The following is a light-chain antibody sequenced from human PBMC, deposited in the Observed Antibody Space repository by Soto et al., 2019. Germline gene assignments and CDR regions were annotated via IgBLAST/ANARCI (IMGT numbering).Light chain of an antibody. J-gene: IGLJ2*01. V-gene: IGLV1-40*01. CDR2: VNN. CDR1: SSNIGAGYD. CDR3: QSYDSSLSTVV. Sequence: QSVLTQPPSVSGAPGQRVTISCTGSSSNIGAGYDVHWYQQLPGTTPKLLIYVNNNRPSGVPDRFSGSKSGTSASLAITGLQAEDEAVYYCQSYDSSLSTVVFGGGTKLTVL.